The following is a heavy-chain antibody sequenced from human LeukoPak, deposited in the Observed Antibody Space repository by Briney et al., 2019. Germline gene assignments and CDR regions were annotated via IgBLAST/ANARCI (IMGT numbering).Heavy chain of an antibody. CDR1: GYTFTSYG. J-gene: IGHJ5*02. V-gene: IGHV1-18*01. Sequence: ASVKVSCKASGYTFTSYGISWVRQAPGQGLECLGWISAYNGNTNYAQKLQGRVTMTTDTSTSTAYMELRSLRSDDTAVYYCARGVAARLFDWFDPWGQGTLVTVSS. CDR3: ARGVAARLFDWFDP. D-gene: IGHD6-6*01. CDR2: ISAYNGNT.